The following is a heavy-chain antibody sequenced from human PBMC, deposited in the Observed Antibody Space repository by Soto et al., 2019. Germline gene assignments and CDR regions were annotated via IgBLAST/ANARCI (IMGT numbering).Heavy chain of an antibody. D-gene: IGHD2-15*01. J-gene: IGHJ6*02. CDR1: GYTFTSYA. Sequence: ASVKVSCKASGYTFTSYAMHWVRQAPGQRLEWMGWINAGNGNTKYSQKFQGRVTITRDTSASTAYMELSSLRSEDTAVYYCARDRGWHGDYYYGMDVWGQGTTVTVSS. CDR3: ARDRGWHGDYYYGMDV. V-gene: IGHV1-3*01. CDR2: INAGNGNT.